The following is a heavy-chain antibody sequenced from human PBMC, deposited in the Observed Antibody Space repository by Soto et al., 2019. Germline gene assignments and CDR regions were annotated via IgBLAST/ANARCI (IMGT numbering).Heavy chain of an antibody. CDR1: GGSVSSGSYY. Sequence: QVQLQESGPGLMKPSETLSLTCTVSGGSVSSGSYYWSWIRQPPGKGLEWIGYIYYSGSTNYNPSLKSRVTISVDTSKNQCSLKLSSVTAADTAVYYCARGIEGWYQGRYYYGMDVWGQGTTVTVSS. D-gene: IGHD6-19*01. J-gene: IGHJ6*02. V-gene: IGHV4-61*01. CDR2: IYYSGST. CDR3: ARGIEGWYQGRYYYGMDV.